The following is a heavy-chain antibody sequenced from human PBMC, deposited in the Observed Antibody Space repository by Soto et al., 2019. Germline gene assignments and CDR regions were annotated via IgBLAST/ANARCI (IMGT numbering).Heavy chain of an antibody. CDR2: MNPNCGDT. V-gene: IGHV1-8*01. CDR3: ARGLKMLRVFGLKTYYYYYIDV. Sequence: QVHLVQSGAEVKKPGASVKVSCTASGYTFTSYDINWVRQVAGQGLEWMGWMNPNCGDTAYAQEFQRRVTISRKTSIRIAYMELSRLTPADTAVYYCARGLKMLRVFGLKTYYYYYIDVWGKGTTVTLSS. CDR1: GYTFTSYD. J-gene: IGHJ6*03. D-gene: IGHD3-10*01.